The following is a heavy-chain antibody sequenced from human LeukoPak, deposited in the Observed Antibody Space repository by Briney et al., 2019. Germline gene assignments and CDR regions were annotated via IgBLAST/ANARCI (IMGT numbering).Heavy chain of an antibody. V-gene: IGHV4-59*08. J-gene: IGHJ4*02. D-gene: IGHD6-13*01. Sequence: SETLSLTCTVSGGSISSYYWSRIRQPPGKGLEWIGYIYYSGSTNYNPSLKSRVTISVDTSKNQFSLKLSSVTAADTAVYYCARLWSSSWYSDYWGQGTLVTVSS. CDR1: GGSISSYY. CDR2: IYYSGST. CDR3: ARLWSSSWYSDY.